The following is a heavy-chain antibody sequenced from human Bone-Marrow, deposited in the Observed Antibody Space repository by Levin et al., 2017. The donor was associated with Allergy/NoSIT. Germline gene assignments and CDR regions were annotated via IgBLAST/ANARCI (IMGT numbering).Heavy chain of an antibody. CDR1: GYSFTSYW. CDR2: IYPGDSDT. D-gene: IGHD2-8*01. Sequence: GESLKISCKGSGYSFTSYWIGWVRQMPGKGLEWMGIIYPGDSDTRYSPSFQGQVTISADKSISTAYLQWSSLKASDTAMYYCAISPPAVYAYKPNYYYYGMDVWGQGTTVTVSS. CDR3: AISPPAVYAYKPNYYYYGMDV. V-gene: IGHV5-51*01. J-gene: IGHJ6*02.